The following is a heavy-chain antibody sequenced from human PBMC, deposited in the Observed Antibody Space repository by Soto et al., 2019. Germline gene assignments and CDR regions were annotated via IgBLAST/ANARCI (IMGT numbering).Heavy chain of an antibody. CDR3: AKDHWGYGDPVTRFDP. CDR1: GFTFSNYV. Sequence: PGGSLRLSCAASGFTFSNYVMNWVRQAPGKGLEWVSAISGSGGSTYYADSVKGRFTISRDNSKNTLYLQMNSLRAEDTAVYYCAKDHWGYGDPVTRFDPWGQGTLVTVSS. D-gene: IGHD4-17*01. J-gene: IGHJ5*02. V-gene: IGHV3-23*01. CDR2: ISGSGGST.